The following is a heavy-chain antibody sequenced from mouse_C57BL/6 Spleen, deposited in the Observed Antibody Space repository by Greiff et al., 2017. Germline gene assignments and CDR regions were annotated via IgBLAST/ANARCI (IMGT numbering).Heavy chain of an antibody. J-gene: IGHJ2*01. CDR1: GYTFTDYN. CDR2: INPNNGGT. V-gene: IGHV1-22*01. CDR3: AAFYYGNYGGY. D-gene: IGHD2-1*01. Sequence: VQLQQSGPELVKPGASVKMSCKASGYTFTDYNMHWVKQSHGKSLEWIGYINPNNGGTSYNQKFKGKATLTVNKSSSTAYMELRSLTSEDSAVYYCAAFYYGNYGGYWGQGTTRTVSS.